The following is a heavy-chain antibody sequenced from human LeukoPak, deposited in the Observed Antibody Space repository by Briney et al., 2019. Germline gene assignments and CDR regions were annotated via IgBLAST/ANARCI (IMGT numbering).Heavy chain of an antibody. CDR1: GGSISSGGYS. Sequence: SETLSLTCAVSGGSISSGGYSWSWIRQTPGKGLEWIAYIHDSGSTYYNPSLKSRVSISIDTSKNQFSLKLNSVTAADTAVYYCARVVAAAGNNWFDPRGQGTLVTVSS. V-gene: IGHV4-30-4*07. D-gene: IGHD6-13*01. J-gene: IGHJ5*02. CDR3: ARVVAAAGNNWFDP. CDR2: IHDSGST.